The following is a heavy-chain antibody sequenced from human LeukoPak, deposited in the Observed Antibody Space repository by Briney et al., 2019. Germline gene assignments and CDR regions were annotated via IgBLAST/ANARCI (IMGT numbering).Heavy chain of an antibody. V-gene: IGHV3-7*01. Sequence: GGTLRLSCAASGFTFSSYWMSWVRQAPGKGLEWVANIKQDGSEKYYVDSVKGRFTISRDNAKNSLYLQMNSLRAEDTAVYYCAREGLLRFLEWLTVGGPIDYWGQGTLVTVSS. J-gene: IGHJ4*02. CDR3: AREGLLRFLEWLTVGGPIDY. D-gene: IGHD3-3*01. CDR2: IKQDGSEK. CDR1: GFTFSSYW.